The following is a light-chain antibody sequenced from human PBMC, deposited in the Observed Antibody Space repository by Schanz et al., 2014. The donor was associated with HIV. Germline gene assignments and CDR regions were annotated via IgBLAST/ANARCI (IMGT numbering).Light chain of an antibody. Sequence: DIQMTQSPSTLPASVGDRVTITCRASQSISSYLNWYQQKPGKAPKVLIYAASSLQSGVPSRFSGSGSGTDFTLTISSLQPEDFATYYCQQSYSSPLIFGQGTRLEIK. J-gene: IGKJ5*01. CDR1: QSISSY. V-gene: IGKV1-39*01. CDR3: QQSYSSPLI. CDR2: AAS.